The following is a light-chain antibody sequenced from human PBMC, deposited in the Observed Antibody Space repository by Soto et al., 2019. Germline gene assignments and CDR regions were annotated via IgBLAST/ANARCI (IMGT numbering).Light chain of an antibody. CDR2: AAS. CDR3: LQDYNYPPT. J-gene: IGKJ5*01. Sequence: AIQMTQSPSSQSASVGDRVTITCRASQAIRNDLGWYQQKPGKAPKLLIYAASSLQSGVPSRFSGSGSGTHFTLTTSSLQAEDFATYYCLQDYNYPPTFGQGTRLAIK. CDR1: QAIRND. V-gene: IGKV1-6*02.